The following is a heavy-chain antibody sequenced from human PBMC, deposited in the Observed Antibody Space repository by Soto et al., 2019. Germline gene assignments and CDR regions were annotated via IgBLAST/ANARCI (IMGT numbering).Heavy chain of an antibody. D-gene: IGHD1-1*01. J-gene: IGHJ4*02. CDR1: GYTFISYG. Sequence: QVQLVQSGAEVKKPGASVKVSCKASGYTFISYGISWVRQAPGQGLEWMGWISAYNGNTNYAQKLQDRVTMTTDTXMTXPXMELRSLRSDDTAVYYCARDLRPEYRELFVTPHLDYWGQGTLVTVSS. CDR2: ISAYNGNT. CDR3: ARDLRPEYRELFVTPHLDY. V-gene: IGHV1-18*01.